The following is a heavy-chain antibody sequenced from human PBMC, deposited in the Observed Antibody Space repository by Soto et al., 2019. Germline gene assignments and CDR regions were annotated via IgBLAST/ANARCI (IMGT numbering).Heavy chain of an antibody. V-gene: IGHV3-33*01. CDR1: GLGFQGYG. CDR2: TRHDGTNT. J-gene: IGHJ4*02. D-gene: IGHD1-26*01. Sequence: QLQLVESGGGVVQPGRSLTLSCEASGLGFQGYGMHWVRQAPGNGPEWVAVTRHDGTNTYYADSVRGRFAISRDNSKNTLYLQMNSLGAEDTALYYCVRDGVGTTTFFGYFDYWGQGTLVTVSS. CDR3: VRDGVGTTTFFGYFDY.